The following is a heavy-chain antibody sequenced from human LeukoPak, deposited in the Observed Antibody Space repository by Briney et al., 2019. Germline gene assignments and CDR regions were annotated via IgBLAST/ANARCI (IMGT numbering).Heavy chain of an antibody. Sequence: ASVKVSCKASGYTFTSYGISWVRQAPGQGLEWMGWISAYNGNTNYAQKLQGRVTMTTDTSTSTAYMELRSLRSDDTAVYYCARVTTYYYGSGSFYSDYWGQGTLVAVSS. CDR2: ISAYNGNT. V-gene: IGHV1-18*01. J-gene: IGHJ4*02. CDR1: GYTFTSYG. D-gene: IGHD3-10*01. CDR3: ARVTTYYYGSGSFYSDY.